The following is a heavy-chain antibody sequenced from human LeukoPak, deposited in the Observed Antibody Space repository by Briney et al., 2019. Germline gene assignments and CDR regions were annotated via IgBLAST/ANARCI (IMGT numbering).Heavy chain of an antibody. J-gene: IGHJ4*02. CDR1: GGSTGGGDYSISSGGYY. D-gene: IGHD3-22*01. V-gene: IGHV4-30-2*01. CDR3: ARDSVHGYYDSSGYSTLFDY. CDR2: IHQRGST. Sequence: SETLSLTCSVSGGSTGGGDYSISSGGYYWSWVRQPPGKGLEWIGHIHQRGSTYYNPSLKSRVTISVDRPKNQVSLKLIAMTAADTAVYYCARDSVHGYYDSSGYSTLFDYWGQGTLVTVSS.